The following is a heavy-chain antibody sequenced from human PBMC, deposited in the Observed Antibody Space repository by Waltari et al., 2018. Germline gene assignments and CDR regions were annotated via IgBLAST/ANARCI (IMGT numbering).Heavy chain of an antibody. CDR3: AKDPVAHYYDSSGYSY. J-gene: IGHJ4*02. CDR2: ISGSGGST. CDR1: GFTFSSYA. Sequence: EVQLLESGGGLVQPGGSLRLSCAASGFTFSSYAMSWVRQAPGKGLEWVSAISGSGGSTYYADSVKGRFTISRDNSKNTLYLQMNSLRAEDTAVYYCAKDPVAHYYDSSGYSYWGQGTLVTVSS. V-gene: IGHV3-23*01. D-gene: IGHD3-22*01.